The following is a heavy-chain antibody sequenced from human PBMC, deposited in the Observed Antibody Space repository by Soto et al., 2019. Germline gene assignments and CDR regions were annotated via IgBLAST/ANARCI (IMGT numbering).Heavy chain of an antibody. V-gene: IGHV3-72*01. CDR1: GFTFSDHY. D-gene: IGHD4-4*01. CDR2: TRNKANSYTT. Sequence: LRLSCAASGFTFSDHYMDWVRQAPGKGLEWVGRTRNKANSYTTEYAASVKGRFTISRDDSKNSLYLQMNSLKTEDTAVYYCARVHTVNRGFDYWGQGTMVTV. J-gene: IGHJ4*02. CDR3: ARVHTVNRGFDY.